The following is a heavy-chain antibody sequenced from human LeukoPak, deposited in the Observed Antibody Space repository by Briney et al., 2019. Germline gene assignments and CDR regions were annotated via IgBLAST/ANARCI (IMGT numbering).Heavy chain of an antibody. V-gene: IGHV1-2*02. Sequence: ASVKVSCKASGYTFTGYYMHWVRQAPGQGLEWMGWINPNSGGTNYAQKFQGRVTMTRDTSISTAYMELSSLRSEDTAVYYCAIPSDSSSWFEYFQHWGQGTLVTVSS. CDR3: AIPSDSSSWFEYFQH. J-gene: IGHJ1*01. CDR1: GYTFTGYY. CDR2: INPNSGGT. D-gene: IGHD6-13*01.